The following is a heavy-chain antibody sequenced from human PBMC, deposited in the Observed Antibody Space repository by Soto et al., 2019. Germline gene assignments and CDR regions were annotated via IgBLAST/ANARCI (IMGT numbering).Heavy chain of an antibody. CDR3: SRGRNYDFWSGPTPYYMDV. CDR1: GYTFTGYY. J-gene: IGHJ6*03. Sequence: GASVKVSCKASGYTFTGYYMHWVRQAPGQGLEWKGWINPNSGGTNYAQKFQGWVTMTRDTSISTAYMELSRLRSDDTAVYYCSRGRNYDFWSGPTPYYMDVWGKGTTVTVSS. D-gene: IGHD3-3*01. CDR2: INPNSGGT. V-gene: IGHV1-2*04.